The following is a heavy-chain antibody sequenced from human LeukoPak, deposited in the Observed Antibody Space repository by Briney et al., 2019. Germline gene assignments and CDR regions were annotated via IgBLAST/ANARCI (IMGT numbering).Heavy chain of an antibody. CDR3: ANSDL. J-gene: IGHJ6*02. CDR2: ITGSGGST. Sequence: GGSLRLSCAASGSTFSNYAMNWVHQAAGKGLEWVSSITGSGGSTYYADSVKGRFTISRDNSKNTLYPQLNSLTADDTAVYYCANSDLWGQGTTVTVSS. CDR1: GSTFSNYA. V-gene: IGHV3-23*01.